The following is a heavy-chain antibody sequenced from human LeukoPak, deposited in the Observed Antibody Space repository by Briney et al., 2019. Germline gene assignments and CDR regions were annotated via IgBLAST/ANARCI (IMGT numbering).Heavy chain of an antibody. CDR3: AKGNGYSYGRYYFDY. Sequence: GGSPRLSCAASGFTFSSYAMGWVRQAPGKGREWVSAITASGGNTYYADSAKGRFTISRDNSKNTLYLQVNSLRAEDTAVYYCAKGNGYSYGRYYFDYWGQGTLVTVSS. J-gene: IGHJ4*02. V-gene: IGHV3-23*01. CDR2: ITASGGNT. CDR1: GFTFSSYA. D-gene: IGHD5-18*01.